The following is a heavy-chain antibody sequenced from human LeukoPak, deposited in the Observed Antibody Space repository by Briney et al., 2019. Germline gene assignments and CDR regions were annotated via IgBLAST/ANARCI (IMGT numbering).Heavy chain of an antibody. J-gene: IGHJ4*02. CDR2: IRYDGSNK. CDR1: GFTFSSYG. V-gene: IGHV3-30*02. D-gene: IGHD6-13*01. CDR3: AKGDSSSWYLFDY. Sequence: GGSLRLSCAASGFTFSSYGMHWVRQAPGKGLEWVAFIRYDGSNKYYADSVKGRFTISRDNSKNTLYLQMNSLRAEDTAVYYCAKGDSSSWYLFDYWGQGTLVTVSS.